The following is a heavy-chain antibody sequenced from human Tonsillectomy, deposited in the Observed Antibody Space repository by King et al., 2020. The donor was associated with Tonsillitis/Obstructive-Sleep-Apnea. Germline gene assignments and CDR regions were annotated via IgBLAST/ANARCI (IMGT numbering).Heavy chain of an antibody. CDR2: IKQDGSEK. CDR1: GCTLSNYW. CDR3: ARDPVAAIYYYYMDV. D-gene: IGHD2-15*01. Sequence: VQLVESGGGLVQPGGSLRLSCAASGCTLSNYWMGWVSQAPGKGLEWVATIKQDGSEKYYVDSVKDRFTISRDNAENSLYLQMNSLSAEDTAVYYCARDPVAAIYYYYMDVWGKGTTVTVSS. J-gene: IGHJ6*03. V-gene: IGHV3-7*04.